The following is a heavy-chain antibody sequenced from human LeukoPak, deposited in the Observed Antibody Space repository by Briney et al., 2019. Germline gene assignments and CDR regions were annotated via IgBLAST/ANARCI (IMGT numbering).Heavy chain of an antibody. V-gene: IGHV3-23*01. D-gene: IGHD4-11*01. J-gene: IGHJ6*02. CDR2: ISGSGGST. Sequence: PGGSLRLSCAASRLTFSSYAMSWVRQAPGKGLEWVSAISGSGGSTYYADSVKGRFTISRDNSNNTLYLQMNSLRADDTAVYYCDNFAGSNYGYYNYDGMDVWGQGTTVTVSS. CDR1: RLTFSSYA. CDR3: DNFAGSNYGYYNYDGMDV.